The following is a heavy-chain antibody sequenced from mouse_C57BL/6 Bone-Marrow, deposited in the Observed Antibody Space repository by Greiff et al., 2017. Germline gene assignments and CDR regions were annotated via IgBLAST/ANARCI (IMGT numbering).Heavy chain of an antibody. CDR3: TTSVLLRGAWFAY. D-gene: IGHD1-1*01. CDR1: GFNIKDDY. J-gene: IGHJ3*01. CDR2: IDPENGDT. V-gene: IGHV14-4*01. Sequence: EVKLQESGAELVRPGASVKLSCTASGFNIKDDYMHWVKQRPEQGLEWIGWIDPENGDTEYASKFQGKATITADTSSNTAYLQLSSLTSEDTAVYYCTTSVLLRGAWFAYWGQGTLVTVSA.